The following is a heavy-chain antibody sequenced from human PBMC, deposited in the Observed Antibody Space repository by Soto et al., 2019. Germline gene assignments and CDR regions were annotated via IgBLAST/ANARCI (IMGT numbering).Heavy chain of an antibody. Sequence: QVQLVESGGGVVQPGRSLRLSCAASGFTFSNYAMHWVRQAPGRGLEWVAIIAYDGSVKYYADSVKGRFTISRDSSKNTVNLQMNSLTTEDTAVYYCARPGYCSGASCYDYFDNWGQGTLVTVS. J-gene: IGHJ4*02. CDR1: GFTFSNYA. CDR3: ARPGYCSGASCYDYFDN. D-gene: IGHD2-15*01. V-gene: IGHV3-30*04. CDR2: IAYDGSVK.